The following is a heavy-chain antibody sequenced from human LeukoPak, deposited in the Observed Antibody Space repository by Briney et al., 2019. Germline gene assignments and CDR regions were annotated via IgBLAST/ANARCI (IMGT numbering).Heavy chain of an antibody. CDR2: ISSSSNYI. V-gene: IGHV3-21*01. CDR1: GLTFSSYN. D-gene: IGHD1-26*01. J-gene: IGHJ3*02. CDR3: ARDLLIVGATYAFDI. Sequence: PGGSLRLSCAASGLTFSSYNMNWVRQAPGKGLEWVSFISSSSNYIYYTDSVKGRFTISRDNAKNSLFLQMNSLRAEDTAVYYCARDLLIVGATYAFDIWGQGTMVTVSS.